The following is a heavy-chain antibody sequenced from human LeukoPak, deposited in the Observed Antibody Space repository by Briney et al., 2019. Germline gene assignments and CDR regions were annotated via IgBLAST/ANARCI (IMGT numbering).Heavy chain of an antibody. CDR2: IYPGDSDT. D-gene: IGHD3-10*01. V-gene: IGHV5-51*01. CDR3: AFGSMVRGVLSHFDY. CDR1: GYSFTSYW. Sequence: GESLKISCKGSGYSFTSYWIGWVRQMPGKGLEWMGIIYPGDSDTRYSPSFQGQVTISADKSISTAYLQWSSLKASDTAMYYCAFGSMVRGVLSHFDYWGQGTLVTVSS. J-gene: IGHJ4*02.